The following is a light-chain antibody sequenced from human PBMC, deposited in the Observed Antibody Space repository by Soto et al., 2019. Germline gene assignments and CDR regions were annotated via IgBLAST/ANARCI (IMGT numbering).Light chain of an antibody. CDR2: EVS. V-gene: IGLV2-8*01. J-gene: IGLJ1*01. CDR3: SAYAGSNNFV. Sequence: QSALTQPPSASGSPGQSVTISCTGTSSDVGGYNYVSWYQQHPGKAPKLMIYEVSKRPSGVPDRFSGSKSGNTASLTVSGLQVEEEADYYCSAYAGSNNFVLGNGTKVTV. CDR1: SSDVGGYNY.